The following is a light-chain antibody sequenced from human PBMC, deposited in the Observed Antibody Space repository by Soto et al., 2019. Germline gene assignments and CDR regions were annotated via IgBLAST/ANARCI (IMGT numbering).Light chain of an antibody. CDR1: QSVRSSY. CDR2: GAS. Sequence: EIVLTQSPGTLSLSPGGRATLSCRASQSVRSSYLAWYQQRPGQAPRLLIFGASFRATGIPDRFSGSGSETDFTLTISRLEPEDFAVYYCQHYGSPLTFGGGTKVEIK. J-gene: IGKJ4*01. V-gene: IGKV3-20*01. CDR3: QHYGSPLT.